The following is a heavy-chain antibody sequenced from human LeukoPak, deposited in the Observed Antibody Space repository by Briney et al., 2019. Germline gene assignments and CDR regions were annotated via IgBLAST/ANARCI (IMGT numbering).Heavy chain of an antibody. CDR1: GGTFSSYA. Sequence: GASVKVSCKASGGTFSSYAISWVRQAPGQGLEWMGRIIPILGIANYAQKFQGRVTITADKSTSTAYMELSSLRSEDTAVYYCARSEMALRAYSGYDSYYFDYWGQGTLVTVSS. D-gene: IGHD5-12*01. J-gene: IGHJ4*02. V-gene: IGHV1-69*04. CDR2: IIPILGIA. CDR3: ARSEMALRAYSGYDSYYFDY.